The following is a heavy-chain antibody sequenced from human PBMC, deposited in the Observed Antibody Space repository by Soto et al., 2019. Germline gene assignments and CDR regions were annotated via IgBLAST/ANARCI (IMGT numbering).Heavy chain of an antibody. J-gene: IGHJ6*02. CDR1: GFTFSSYG. CDR3: ARAAYYDSSGYRVPYGMDV. D-gene: IGHD3-22*01. Sequence: GGSLRLSCAASGFTFSSYGMHWVRQAPGKGLEWVAVIWYDGSNKYYADSVKGRFTISRDNSKNTLYLQMNSLRAEDTAVYYCARAAYYDSSGYRVPYGMDVWGQGPRSPSP. CDR2: IWYDGSNK. V-gene: IGHV3-33*01.